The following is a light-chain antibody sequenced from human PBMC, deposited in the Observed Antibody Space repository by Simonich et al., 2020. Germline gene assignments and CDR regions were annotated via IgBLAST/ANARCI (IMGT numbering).Light chain of an antibody. J-gene: IGLJ2*01. Sequence: NFMLTQPHSVSESPGKTVTISCTRSSGSIASTYVPWYQQRPGTSPTTVISEDNQSPSGVPARFSGSIDSSSNSASLTLSGLKTEDEADYYCQSYDSSNVVFGGGTKLTVL. CDR3: QSYDSSNVV. V-gene: IGLV6-57*01. CDR2: EDN. CDR1: SGSIASTY.